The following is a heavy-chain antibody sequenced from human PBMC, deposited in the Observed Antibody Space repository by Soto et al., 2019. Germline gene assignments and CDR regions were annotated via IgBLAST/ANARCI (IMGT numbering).Heavy chain of an antibody. CDR2: ISGSGGST. V-gene: IGHV3-23*01. D-gene: IGHD6-13*01. J-gene: IGHJ6*03. Sequence: PGGSLRLSCAASGFTFSSYAMSWVRQAPGKGLEWVSAISGSGGSTYYADSVKGRFTISRDNSKNTLYLQMNSLRAEDTAVYYCAKDSAAGYYYYYYMDVWGKGTTVTVSS. CDR3: AKDSAAGYYYYYYMDV. CDR1: GFTFSSYA.